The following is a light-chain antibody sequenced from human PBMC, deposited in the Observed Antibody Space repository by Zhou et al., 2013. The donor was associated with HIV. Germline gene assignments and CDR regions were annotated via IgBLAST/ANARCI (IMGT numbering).Light chain of an antibody. V-gene: IGKV1-5*03. Sequence: DIQMTQSPFTLSASIGDRVTTLAGPVRVLGAGWPGISRNPGKPQNYLIYKASSLDSGVPSRFSGSGSGTEFTLTISSLQPDDFATYYCQQYILYPRTFGQGTKVEIK. J-gene: IGKJ1*01. CDR3: QQYILYPRT. CDR1: RVLGAG. CDR2: KAS.